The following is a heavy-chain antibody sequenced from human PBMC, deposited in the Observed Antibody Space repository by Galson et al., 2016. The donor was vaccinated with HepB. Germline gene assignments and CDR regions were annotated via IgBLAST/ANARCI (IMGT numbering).Heavy chain of an antibody. J-gene: IGHJ4*02. D-gene: IGHD1-1*01. CDR2: ISTRRTT. V-gene: IGHV3-23*01. Sequence: SLRLSCAASGFVFSNFGLRWVRQAPGKGLEWVASISTRRTTYYSDSVQGRFTISRDNSNNTLYLQMNGLRAEGTAVYYCAKERLVRRIFDHWGQGTLVTVSS. CDR3: AKERLVRRIFDH. CDR1: GFVFSNFG.